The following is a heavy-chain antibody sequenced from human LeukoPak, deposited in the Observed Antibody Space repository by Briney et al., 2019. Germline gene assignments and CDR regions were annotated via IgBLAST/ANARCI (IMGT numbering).Heavy chain of an antibody. V-gene: IGHV4-34*01. J-gene: IGHJ2*01. CDR3: ARHPFSTMDPARRYWYFDL. Sequence: SETLSLTCAVYGGSFSGYYWSWIRQPPGKGLEWIGEINHSGSTNYNPSLKSRVTISVDTSKNQFSLKLSSVTAADTAVYYCARHPFSTMDPARRYWYFDLWGRGTLVTVSS. CDR1: GGSFSGYY. CDR2: INHSGST. D-gene: IGHD2/OR15-2a*01.